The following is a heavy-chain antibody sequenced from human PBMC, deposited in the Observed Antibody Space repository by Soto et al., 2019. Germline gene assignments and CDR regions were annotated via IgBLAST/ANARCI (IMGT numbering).Heavy chain of an antibody. D-gene: IGHD6-19*01. CDR2: ISWNSGSR. CDR3: VKDRDEAVAVHLFDY. CDR1: GFTFGDYA. Sequence: VQLVESGGGLIQPGWSLRLSCAASGFTFGDYAMHWVRQAPGKGLEWVSGISWNSGSRDYADSVKGRFTNTRDNVKYSLYLQVFSLRSEDTVLYYCVKDRDEAVAVHLFDYWGQGTPVTVSS. V-gene: IGHV3-9*01. J-gene: IGHJ4*02.